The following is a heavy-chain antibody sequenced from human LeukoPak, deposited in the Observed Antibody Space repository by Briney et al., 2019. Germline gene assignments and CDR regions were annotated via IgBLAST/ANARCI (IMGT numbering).Heavy chain of an antibody. CDR3: AGGSGYLLEY. J-gene: IGHJ4*02. D-gene: IGHD3-22*01. CDR1: GSTLSRYL. Sequence: GGSLRLTCAVPGSTLSRYLMNWVRQAPGKGLQWVANIKQDGSEKQYVDSVKGRFTISRDNVKGSLYLQMDSLRVEDTALYYCAGGSGYLLEYWGQGTLVTVSS. V-gene: IGHV3-7*01. CDR2: IKQDGSEK.